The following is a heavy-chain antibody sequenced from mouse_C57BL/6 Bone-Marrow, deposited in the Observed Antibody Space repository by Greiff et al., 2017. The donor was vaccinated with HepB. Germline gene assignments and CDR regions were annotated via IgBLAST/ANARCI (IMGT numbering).Heavy chain of an antibody. V-gene: IGHV1-26*01. D-gene: IGHD1-1*01. CDR3: ARLPYYYGSTYYYAMDY. J-gene: IGHJ4*01. Sequence: VQLQQSGPELVKPGASVKISCKASGYTFTDYYMNWVKQSHGKSLEWIGDINPNNGGTSYNQKFKGKATLTVDKSSSTAYMELRSLTSEDSAVYYCARLPYYYGSTYYYAMDYWGQGTSVTVSS. CDR1: GYTFTDYY. CDR2: INPNNGGT.